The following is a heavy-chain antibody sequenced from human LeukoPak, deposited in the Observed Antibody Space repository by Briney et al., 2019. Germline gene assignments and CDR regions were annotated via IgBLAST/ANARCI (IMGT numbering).Heavy chain of an antibody. CDR1: GYTFTGYY. D-gene: IGHD5-12*01. CDR2: INPNSGGT. CDR3: ARDLEATNDY. V-gene: IGHV1-2*02. Sequence: GASVNVSCKSSGYTFTGYYMHWVRQAPGQGLEWMGWINPNSGGTNYAQKFQGRVTKTRDTSISTAYMELSRLRSDDTAVYYCARDLEATNDYWGQGTLVTVSS. J-gene: IGHJ4*02.